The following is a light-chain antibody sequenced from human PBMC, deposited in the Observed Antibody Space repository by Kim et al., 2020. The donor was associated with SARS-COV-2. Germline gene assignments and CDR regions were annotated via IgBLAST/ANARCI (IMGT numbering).Light chain of an antibody. J-gene: IGKJ5*01. V-gene: IGKV3-11*01. Sequence: EIVLTQSPATLSLSPGERATLSCRASQSVSTFLAWYQHKPGQSPRLLISDASDRATGIPARFSGSGSGTDFTLTISSLEPEDSAVYYCQQRSTWFTFGQGTRLEIK. CDR2: DAS. CDR1: QSVSTF. CDR3: QQRSTWFT.